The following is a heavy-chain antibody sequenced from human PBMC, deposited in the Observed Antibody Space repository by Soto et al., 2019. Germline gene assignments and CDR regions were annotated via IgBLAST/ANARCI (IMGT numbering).Heavy chain of an antibody. CDR3: AKDQELRYFDWTTAEDYYYYGMDV. J-gene: IGHJ6*02. CDR1: GFTFSSYA. Sequence: EVQLLESGGGLVQPGGSLRLSCAASGFTFSSYAMSWVRQAPGKGLEWVSAISGSGGSTYYADSVKGRFTISRDNSKNTLYLQMNSLRAEDTAVYYCAKDQELRYFDWTTAEDYYYYGMDVWGQGTTVTVSS. V-gene: IGHV3-23*01. CDR2: ISGSGGST. D-gene: IGHD3-9*01.